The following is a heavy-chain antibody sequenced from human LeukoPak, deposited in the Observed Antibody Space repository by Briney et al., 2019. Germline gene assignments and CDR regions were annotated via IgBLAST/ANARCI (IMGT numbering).Heavy chain of an antibody. CDR3: AKVGYYDSSGYSSPYYFDY. V-gene: IGHV3-23*01. CDR2: ISGSGGST. CDR1: GSTFSSYA. Sequence: GGSLRLSCAASGSTFSSYAMSWVRQAPGKGLEWVSAISGSGGSTYYADSVKGRFTISRDNSKNTLYLQMNSLRAEDTAVYYCAKVGYYDSSGYSSPYYFDYWGQGTLVTVSS. D-gene: IGHD3-22*01. J-gene: IGHJ4*02.